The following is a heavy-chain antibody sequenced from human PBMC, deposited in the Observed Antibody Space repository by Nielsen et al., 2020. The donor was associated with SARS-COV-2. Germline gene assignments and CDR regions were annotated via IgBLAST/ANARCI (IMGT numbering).Heavy chain of an antibody. CDR2: ISSSSSYT. Sequence: GESLKISCAASGFTFSDYYMSWIRQAPGKGLEWVSYISSSSSYTNYADSVKGRFTISRDNAKNSLYLQMNSLRAEDTAVYYCAREKGYCSGGSCYPGNYFDYWGQGTLVTVSS. CDR1: GFTFSDYY. V-gene: IGHV3-11*05. J-gene: IGHJ4*02. CDR3: AREKGYCSGGSCYPGNYFDY. D-gene: IGHD2-15*01.